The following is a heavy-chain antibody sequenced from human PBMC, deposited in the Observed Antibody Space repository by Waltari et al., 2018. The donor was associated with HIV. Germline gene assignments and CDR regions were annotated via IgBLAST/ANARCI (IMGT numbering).Heavy chain of an antibody. J-gene: IGHJ5*02. Sequence: EVQLVESGGGLVQPGGSLKLSCAASGFSSSGCAMHWVRQASGKGLEWVGRIRGKPNSYATAYAESLKGRFTISRDDSKNTAYLQMNSLKTEDTAVYYCTKSVGDSARGWFDPWGQGTLVTVSS. CDR3: TKSVGDSARGWFDP. CDR1: GFSSSGCA. CDR2: IRGKPNSYAT. V-gene: IGHV3-73*01. D-gene: IGHD4-17*01.